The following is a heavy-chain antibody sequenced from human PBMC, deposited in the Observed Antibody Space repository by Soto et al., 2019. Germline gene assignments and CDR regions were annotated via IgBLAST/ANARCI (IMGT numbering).Heavy chain of an antibody. Sequence: GWSLRLSCAASGFTFSNYYMSLIRQAPGKGLEWVSYISNSGNTKYYADSVKGRFTISRDNAENSLYLQMNSLGVEDTAVYYCAKVDKGRVDHWGEGALVTVS. CDR3: AKVDKGRVDH. CDR2: ISNSGNTK. V-gene: IGHV3-11*01. CDR1: GFTFSNYY. D-gene: IGHD5-12*01. J-gene: IGHJ4*02.